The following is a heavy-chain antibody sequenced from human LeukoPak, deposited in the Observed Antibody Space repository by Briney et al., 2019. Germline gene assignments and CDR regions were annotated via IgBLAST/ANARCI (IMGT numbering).Heavy chain of an antibody. CDR2: INHSGST. D-gene: IGHD6-13*01. CDR1: GGSFSGYY. V-gene: IGHV4-34*01. J-gene: IGHJ4*02. CDR3: ARGRQLVRRYYFDY. Sequence: SETLSLTCAVYGGSFSGYYWSWIRRPPGKGLEWIGEINHSGSTNYNPSLKSRVTISVDTSKNQFSLKLSSVTAADTAVYYCARGRQLVRRYYFDYWGQATLVTVSS.